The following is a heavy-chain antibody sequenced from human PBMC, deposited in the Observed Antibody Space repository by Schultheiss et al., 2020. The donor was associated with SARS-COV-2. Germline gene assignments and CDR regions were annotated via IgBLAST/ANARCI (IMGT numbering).Heavy chain of an antibody. CDR3: AGLQGVVAATWEYYGMDV. CDR2: ISSSSSYI. CDR1: GFTFSSYS. J-gene: IGHJ6*02. Sequence: GGSLRLSCAASGFTFSSYSMNWVRQAPGKGLEWVSSISSSSSYIYYADSVKDRFTISRDNAKNSLYLQMNSLRAEDTAVYYCAGLQGVVAATWEYYGMDVWGQGTTVTVSS. V-gene: IGHV3-21*01. D-gene: IGHD2-15*01.